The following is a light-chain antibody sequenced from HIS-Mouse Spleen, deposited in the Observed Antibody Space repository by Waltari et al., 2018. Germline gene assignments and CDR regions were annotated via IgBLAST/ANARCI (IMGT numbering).Light chain of an antibody. V-gene: IGLV3-10*01. CDR3: YSTDSSGNHRV. CDR1: ALPKKY. J-gene: IGLJ2*01. Sequence: SYELTQPPSVSVSPGQTARITCSGDALPKKYAYWYQQKSGQAPVLVIYEDVKRPSGIPERVSGASSVTMATLTISGAQVEDEADYYCYSTDSSGNHRVFGGGTKLTVL. CDR2: EDV.